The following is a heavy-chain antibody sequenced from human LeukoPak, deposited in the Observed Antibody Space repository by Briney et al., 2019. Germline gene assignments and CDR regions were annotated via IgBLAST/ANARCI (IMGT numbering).Heavy chain of an antibody. V-gene: IGHV3-13*01. D-gene: IGHD2-15*01. CDR2: IDTAGDT. J-gene: IGHJ6*02. CDR1: GFTFSSYD. CDR3: ARGFCSGGSCYSYYYGMDV. Sequence: GRSLRLSCAASGFTFSSYDMHWVRQATGKGLEWVSGIDTAGDTYYPGSVKGRFTISRENAKNSLYLQMNSLRAGDTAVYFCARGFCSGGSCYSYYYGMDVWGQGTTVTVSS.